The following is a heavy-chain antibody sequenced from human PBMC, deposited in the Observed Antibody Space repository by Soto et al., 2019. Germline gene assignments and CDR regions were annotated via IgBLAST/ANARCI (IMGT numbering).Heavy chain of an antibody. CDR2: ISTSTTI. D-gene: IGHD5-18*01. Sequence: GGSLRLSCAASGFTFSSYSMNWVRQAQGKGLEWVSYISTSTTIYYAASVKGRFTISRDNAKNSLYLQMNSLRDEDTAVYYCARVISMDLLLHTAPGYWGQGTLVTVSS. CDR3: ARVISMDLLLHTAPGY. CDR1: GFTFSSYS. J-gene: IGHJ4*02. V-gene: IGHV3-48*02.